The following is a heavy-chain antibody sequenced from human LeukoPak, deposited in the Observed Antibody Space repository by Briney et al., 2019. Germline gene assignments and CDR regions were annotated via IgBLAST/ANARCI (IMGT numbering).Heavy chain of an antibody. CDR1: GGSFGNYY. D-gene: IGHD2/OR15-2a*01. CDR2: IYDSGTT. Sequence: SETLSLTCTVSGGSFGNYYWSWIRRSPGKGLEWIGYIYDSGTTNYNPSLKSRVTISVDTSKNQFSLKLSSVTAADTAVYYCARDFSAAFDIWGQGTMVTVSS. J-gene: IGHJ3*02. V-gene: IGHV4-59*01. CDR3: ARDFSAAFDI.